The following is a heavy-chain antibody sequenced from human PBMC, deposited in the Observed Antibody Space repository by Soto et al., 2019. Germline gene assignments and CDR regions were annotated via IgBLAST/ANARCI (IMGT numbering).Heavy chain of an antibody. D-gene: IGHD4-17*01. CDR1: GFTFDDYA. CDR2: ISWNSGSI. J-gene: IGHJ3*02. V-gene: IGHV3-9*01. Sequence: PGGSLRLSCAASGFTFDDYAMHWVRQAPGKGLEWVSGISWNSGSIGYADSVKGRFTISRDNAKNSLYLQMNSLRAEDTALYYCAKGDFYGDLNAFDIWGQGTMVTVSS. CDR3: AKGDFYGDLNAFDI.